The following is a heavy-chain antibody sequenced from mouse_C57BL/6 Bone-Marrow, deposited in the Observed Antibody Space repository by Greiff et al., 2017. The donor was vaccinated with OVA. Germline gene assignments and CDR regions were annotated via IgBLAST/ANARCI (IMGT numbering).Heavy chain of an antibody. CDR1: GYAFTNYL. CDR3: ARSYYDYGYWYFDV. CDR2: INPGSGGT. V-gene: IGHV1-54*01. Sequence: QVQLQQSGAELVRPGTSVKVSCKASGYAFTNYLIEWVKQRPGQGLEWIGVINPGSGGTNYNEKFKGKATLTADKSSSTAYMQLSSLTSEDSAVYFCARSYYDYGYWYFDVWGTGTTVTVSS. J-gene: IGHJ1*03. D-gene: IGHD2-4*01.